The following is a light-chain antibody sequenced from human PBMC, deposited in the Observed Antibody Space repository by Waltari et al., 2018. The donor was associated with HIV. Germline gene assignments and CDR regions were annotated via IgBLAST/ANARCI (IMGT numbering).Light chain of an antibody. CDR1: SLRFYS. CDR2: GRN. V-gene: IGLV3-19*01. J-gene: IGLJ2*01. Sequence: SSELTQGPAVSVALVQTVRITCQGDSLRFYSASWYQQKPGQAPVLVIYGRNNRPSGIPARFSGSRSGNTASLTIYGDQAEDEADYSCNSRDTSGYLHVVFGGGTKLTVL. CDR3: NSRDTSGYLHVV.